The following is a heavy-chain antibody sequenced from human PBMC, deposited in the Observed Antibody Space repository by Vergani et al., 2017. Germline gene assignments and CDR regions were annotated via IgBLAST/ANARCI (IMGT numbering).Heavy chain of an antibody. CDR2: IYYSGST. V-gene: IGHV4-31*03. J-gene: IGHJ4*02. CDR3: ARSPHDDYVWGSYRPAHYFDY. CDR1: GGSISSGGYY. D-gene: IGHD3-16*02. Sequence: QVQLQESGPGLVKPSQTLSLTCTVPGGSISSGGYYWSWIRQHPGKGLEWIGYIYYSGSTYYNPSLKTRVTISVDTSKNQFSLKLSSVTAADTAVYYCARSPHDDYVWGSYRPAHYFDYWGQGTLVTVSS.